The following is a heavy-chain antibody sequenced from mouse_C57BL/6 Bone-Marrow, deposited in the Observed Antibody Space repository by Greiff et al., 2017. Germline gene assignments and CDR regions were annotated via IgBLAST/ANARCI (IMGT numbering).Heavy chain of an antibody. Sequence: EVQLHQSGPELVKPGASVKIPCKASGYTFTDYNMDWVKQSHGKSLEWIGDINPNNGGTIYNQKFKGKATLTVDKSSSTAYMELRRLTSADTAVYYCARGGYGNYPYAMDYWGQGTSVTVSS. CDR1: GYTFTDYN. CDR3: ARGGYGNYPYAMDY. V-gene: IGHV1-18*01. CDR2: INPNNGGT. D-gene: IGHD2-10*02. J-gene: IGHJ4*01.